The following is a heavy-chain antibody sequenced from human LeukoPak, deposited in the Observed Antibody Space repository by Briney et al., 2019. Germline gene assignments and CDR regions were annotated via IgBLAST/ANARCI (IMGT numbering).Heavy chain of an antibody. CDR3: ARAGPSSIVVVPAAPYYYYYYGMDV. J-gene: IGHJ6*02. V-gene: IGHV1-18*01. Sequence: GASVKVSCKASGYTFTSYGISWVRQDPGQGLEWMGWISAYNGNKNYAQKLQGRVTMTTDTSTSTAYMELRSLRSDDTAVYYCARAGPSSIVVVPAAPYYYYYYGMDVWGQGTTVTVSS. D-gene: IGHD2-2*01. CDR2: ISAYNGNK. CDR1: GYTFTSYG.